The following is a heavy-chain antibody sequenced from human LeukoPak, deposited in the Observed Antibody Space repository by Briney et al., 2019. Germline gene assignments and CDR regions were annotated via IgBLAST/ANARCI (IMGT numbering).Heavy chain of an antibody. CDR2: INPNSGGT. Sequence: ASVKVSCKASGYTFTGYYMHWVRQAPGQGLEWMGRINPNSGGTNYAQKFQGRVTMTRDTSISTAYMELSRLRSDDTAVYYCARGHIAGAVALGVFDYWGQGTLVTVSS. CDR3: ARGHIAGAVALGVFDY. D-gene: IGHD6-19*01. J-gene: IGHJ4*02. V-gene: IGHV1-2*06. CDR1: GYTFTGYY.